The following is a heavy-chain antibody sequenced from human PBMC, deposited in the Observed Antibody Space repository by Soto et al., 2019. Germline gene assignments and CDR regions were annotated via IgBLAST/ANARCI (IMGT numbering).Heavy chain of an antibody. J-gene: IGHJ4*02. CDR1: GFTFISSF. Sequence: GSLRLSCVASGFTFISSFMGWIRQAPGKGLEWVANINQDGGVTYYVDSVEGRFTISRDNTKDSLYLQMNSLRGEDTAIYYCARYYRGSGRYFFDYWGQGTPVTGLL. CDR2: INQDGGVT. CDR3: ARYYRGSGRYFFDY. D-gene: IGHD6-19*01. V-gene: IGHV3-7*03.